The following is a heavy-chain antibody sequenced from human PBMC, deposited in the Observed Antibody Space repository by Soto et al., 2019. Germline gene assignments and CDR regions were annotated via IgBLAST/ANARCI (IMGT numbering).Heavy chain of an antibody. V-gene: IGHV3-7*05. CDR3: TRVVFPESSRLYLDAFDV. Sequence: EVQLEESGGDLVQPGGSLRLSCAASGFTLSAYWMTWVRQAPGKGLEWVANINRDGSKKSYLDSVRGRFTITRDNAGNSRYLQMASLGADDTPLYYSTRVVFPESSRLYLDAFDVWGQGTMVTVSS. CDR2: INRDGSKK. CDR1: GFTLSAYW. D-gene: IGHD6-13*01. J-gene: IGHJ3*01.